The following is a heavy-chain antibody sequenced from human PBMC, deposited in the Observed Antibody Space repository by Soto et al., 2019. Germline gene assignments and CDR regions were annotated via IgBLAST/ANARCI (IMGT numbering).Heavy chain of an antibody. CDR3: AREPYCGGDCYRDDAFDI. CDR2: IYYSGST. V-gene: IGHV4-39*02. J-gene: IGHJ3*02. Sequence: SETLSLTCTVSGGSISSSSYYWGWIRQPPGKGLEWIGSIYYSGSTYYNPSLKSRVTISVNTSKNQFSLKLSSVTAADTAVYYCAREPYCGGDCYRDDAFDIWGQGTMVTVSS. D-gene: IGHD2-21*02. CDR1: GGSISSSSYY.